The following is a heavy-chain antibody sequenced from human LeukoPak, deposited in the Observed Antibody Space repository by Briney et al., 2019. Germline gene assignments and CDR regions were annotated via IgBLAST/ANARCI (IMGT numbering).Heavy chain of an antibody. CDR3: ARGQSRPLGGGYSYGFHRYYYYMDV. CDR2: INHSGST. J-gene: IGHJ6*03. D-gene: IGHD5-18*01. Sequence: TPSETLSLTCAVYGGSFSGYYWSWIRQPPGKGLEWIGEINHSGSTNYNPSLKSRVTISLDTSKNQFSLKLSSVTDADTAVYYCARGQSRPLGGGYSYGFHRYYYYMDVWGKGTTVTVSS. V-gene: IGHV4-34*01. CDR1: GGSFSGYY.